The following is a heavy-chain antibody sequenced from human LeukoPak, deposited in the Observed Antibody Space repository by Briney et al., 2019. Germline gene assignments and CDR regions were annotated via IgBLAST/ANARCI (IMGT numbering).Heavy chain of an antibody. CDR3: ARTMVRGVIRYYYYGMDV. V-gene: IGHV3-33*08. D-gene: IGHD3-10*01. Sequence: HPGGSLRLSCSASGFTLSSYGMHWVRQAPGKGLEWVAVIWYDGSNKYYADSVKGRFTISRDNSKNTLYLQMNSLRAEDTAVYYCARTMVRGVIRYYYYGMDVWGQGTTVTVSS. J-gene: IGHJ6*02. CDR1: GFTLSSYG. CDR2: IWYDGSNK.